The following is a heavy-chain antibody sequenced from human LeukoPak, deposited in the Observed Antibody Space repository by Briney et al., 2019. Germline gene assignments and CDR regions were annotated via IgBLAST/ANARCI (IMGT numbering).Heavy chain of an antibody. CDR2: ISHSSSTI. D-gene: IGHD4-11*01. CDR3: AKGLTTGY. Sequence: GGSLRLSCAVSGFTLSSYSMKWVRQAPGKGLEWVSYISHSSSTIYYADSVKGRFTISRDNAKNSLYLQMNSLTADDTGVYYCAKGLTTGYWGQGTLVTVSS. CDR1: GFTLSSYS. V-gene: IGHV3-48*01. J-gene: IGHJ4*02.